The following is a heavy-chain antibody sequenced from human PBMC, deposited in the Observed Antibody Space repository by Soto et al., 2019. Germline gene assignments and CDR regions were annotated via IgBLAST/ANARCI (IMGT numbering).Heavy chain of an antibody. Sequence: QVQLQQWGAGLLKPSETLSLTCAVYGGSFSGYYWSWIRQPPGKGLEWIGEINHGGSTNYNPSLKSRVTISVYTSKNQFSLKLSSVTAADTAVYYCARGSGGDWFDPWGQGTLVTVSS. CDR2: INHGGST. D-gene: IGHD3-10*01. CDR1: GGSFSGYY. CDR3: ARGSGGDWFDP. V-gene: IGHV4-34*01. J-gene: IGHJ5*02.